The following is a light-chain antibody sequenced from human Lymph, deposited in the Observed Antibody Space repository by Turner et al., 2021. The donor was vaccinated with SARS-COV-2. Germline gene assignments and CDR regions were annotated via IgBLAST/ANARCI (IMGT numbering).Light chain of an antibody. Sequence: DIVMSQSPSSLAVSVGEKVTMSCKSSQSLLYSGNQKNYLAWYQQKPGQSPKLLIYWASTRESGVPDRFTGSGSGTDFTLTISSVKAEDLAVYYCQQYYTYRTFGGGTKLEIK. CDR2: WAS. V-gene: IGKV4-1*01. CDR3: QQYYTYRT. J-gene: IGKJ4*02. CDR1: QSLLYSGNQKNY.